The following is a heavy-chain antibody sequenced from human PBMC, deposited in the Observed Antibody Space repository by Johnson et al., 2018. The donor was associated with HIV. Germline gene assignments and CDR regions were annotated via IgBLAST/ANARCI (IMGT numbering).Heavy chain of an antibody. V-gene: IGHV3-33*03. J-gene: IGHJ3*02. CDR2: MWYDGSNK. D-gene: IGHD7-27*01. Sequence: QVQLVESGGGVIQPGRSLRLSCAASGFTFRNYGMHWVRQAPGKGLEWVAVMWYDGSNKYYADSVKGRFTISRDTSKNTVYLQMNSLRAEDTAVYYCAKERLDLGMLDAFDIWGQGTMVTVSS. CDR1: GFTFRNYG. CDR3: AKERLDLGMLDAFDI.